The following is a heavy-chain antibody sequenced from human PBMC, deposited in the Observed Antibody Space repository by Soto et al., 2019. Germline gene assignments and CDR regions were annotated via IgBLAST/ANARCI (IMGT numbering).Heavy chain of an antibody. CDR1: GGSISKFY. CDR3: VRDGSKTLRDWFDP. J-gene: IGHJ5*02. V-gene: IGHV4-4*07. Sequence: EQLQESGPGVVKPSETLSLSCSVSGGSISKFYWSWIRKTAGKGLEWMGRVYATGTTDYNPSLRSRVTMSVDISKKTFSLRLTSVTAADTGVYYCVRDGSKTLRDWFDPWGQGKLVTVSS. CDR2: VYATGTT.